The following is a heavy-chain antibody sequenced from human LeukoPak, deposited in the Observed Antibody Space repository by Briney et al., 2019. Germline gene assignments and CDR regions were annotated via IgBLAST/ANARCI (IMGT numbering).Heavy chain of an antibody. CDR1: GFTFSSYE. Sequence: GGSLRLSCAASGFTFSSYEMNWVRQAPGKGLEWVAVISFDGGNEYYADSVKGRFSISRDKSNNTLYLQMSSLRAEDTAVYYCAKGLSRVRGLTHYGMDVWGRGTTVAVSS. CDR2: ISFDGGNE. D-gene: IGHD3-10*01. J-gene: IGHJ6*04. CDR3: AKGLSRVRGLTHYGMDV. V-gene: IGHV3-30*18.